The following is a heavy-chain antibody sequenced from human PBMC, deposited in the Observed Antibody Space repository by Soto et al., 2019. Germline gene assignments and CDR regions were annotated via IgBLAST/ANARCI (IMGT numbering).Heavy chain of an antibody. CDR3: ARSSNDEQSYLDYYYMDV. J-gene: IGHJ6*03. D-gene: IGHD4-4*01. Sequence: QVQLQESGPGLVKPSQTLSLTCPVSGGSISSGGYYWIWIRQHTGKGLEWSGYIYYCGSTYYNQSLQSRVTISVDTSKNHFSLKLSSVTAADTAVYYCARSSNDEQSYLDYYYMDVWGKGTTVTVSS. CDR2: IYYCGST. CDR1: GGSISSGGYY. V-gene: IGHV4-31*03.